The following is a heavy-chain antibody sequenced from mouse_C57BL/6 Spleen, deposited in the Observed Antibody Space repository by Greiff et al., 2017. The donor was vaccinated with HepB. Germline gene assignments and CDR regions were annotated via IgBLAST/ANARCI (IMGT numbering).Heavy chain of an antibody. D-gene: IGHD1-1*01. Sequence: VNLVESGAELVKPGASVKISCKASGYAFSSYWMNWVKQRPGKGLEWIGQIYPGDGDTNYNGKFKGKATLTADKSSSTAYMQLSSLTSEDSAVYFCAVYYYGSSPFDYWGQGTTLTVSS. CDR1: GYAFSSYW. J-gene: IGHJ2*01. CDR3: AVYYYGSSPFDY. V-gene: IGHV1-80*01. CDR2: IYPGDGDT.